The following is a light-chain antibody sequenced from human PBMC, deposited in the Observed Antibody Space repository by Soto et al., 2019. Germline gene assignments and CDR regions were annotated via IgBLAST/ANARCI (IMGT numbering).Light chain of an antibody. V-gene: IGKV1-39*01. CDR2: AAS. CDR3: QQSYSTPRT. CDR1: QSISSY. J-gene: IGKJ1*01. Sequence: DIQMTQSPSSLSASVGDRVTITCRASQSISSYLNWYQQKPGKAPKLLIYAASSLQSGVPSRFSGSGSGTDFTLTISSLQPEDFAPYYCQQSYSTPRTFGQPTKWEI.